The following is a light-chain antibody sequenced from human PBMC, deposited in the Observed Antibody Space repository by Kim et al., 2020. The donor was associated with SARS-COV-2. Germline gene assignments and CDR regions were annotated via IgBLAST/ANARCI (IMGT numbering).Light chain of an antibody. CDR3: QSRDSGGRVM. Sequence: SSELTQDPVVSVALGQTVRITCQGDSLRSYYATWYQQKPRQAPVLVIYGRNNRPSGIPDRFSGSASGNTAPLTISGTQAEDEADFYCQSRDSGGRVMFGGGTQLTVL. V-gene: IGLV3-19*01. CDR2: GRN. J-gene: IGLJ3*02. CDR1: SLRSYY.